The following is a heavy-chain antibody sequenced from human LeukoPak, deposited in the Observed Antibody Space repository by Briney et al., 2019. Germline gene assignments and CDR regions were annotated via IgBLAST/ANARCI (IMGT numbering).Heavy chain of an antibody. CDR1: GGTFSSYA. Sequence: SVKVSYKASGGTFSSYAISWVRQARGQGLEWMGAIIPVFGKTNYAQKFQGRVTLTVDESTSTAYMELSSLRSEDTAVYYCARDGQYWGFDPWGQGTLVTVSA. CDR3: ARDGQYWGFDP. D-gene: IGHD2-21*01. V-gene: IGHV1-69*13. J-gene: IGHJ5*02. CDR2: IIPVFGKT.